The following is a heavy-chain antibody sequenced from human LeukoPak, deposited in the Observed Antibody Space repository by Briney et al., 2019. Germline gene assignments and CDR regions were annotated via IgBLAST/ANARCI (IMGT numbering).Heavy chain of an antibody. CDR1: GFTFSDHY. Sequence: PGRSLRLSCAASGFTFSDHYMDWVRQAPGKGLEWVGRTRNKANSYTTEYAASVKGRFTISRDDSKNSLYLQMNSLKTEDTAVYYCARADGDSPGYYYGMDVWGQGTTVTVSS. CDR2: TRNKANSYTT. CDR3: ARADGDSPGYYYGMDV. J-gene: IGHJ6*02. V-gene: IGHV3-72*01. D-gene: IGHD4-17*01.